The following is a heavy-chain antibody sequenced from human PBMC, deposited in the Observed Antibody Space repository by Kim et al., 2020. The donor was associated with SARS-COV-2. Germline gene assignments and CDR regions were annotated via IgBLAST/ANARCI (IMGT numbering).Heavy chain of an antibody. CDR2: ISGGVGST. D-gene: IGHD1-1*01. J-gene: IGHJ4*02. CDR3: AKIESGPTEY. V-gene: IGHV3-23*01. CDR1: GFTFNTYA. Sequence: GGSLRLSCAASGFTFNTYAMTWVRQTPGKGLEWVAAISGGVGSTYYADSVKGRFTISRDNSKSTLYLQMNNLRSDDTAMYYCAKIESGPTEYWGQGTPVTVPS.